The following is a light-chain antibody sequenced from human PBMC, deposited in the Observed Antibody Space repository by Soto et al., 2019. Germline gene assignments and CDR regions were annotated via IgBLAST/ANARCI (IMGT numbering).Light chain of an antibody. V-gene: IGKV3-15*01. CDR1: QSVSSN. CDR3: QHYNNWPFT. CDR2: GAS. J-gene: IGKJ5*01. Sequence: IVMSQSPATLSVSQGERATLSCRASQSVSSNLAWYQQKPGQAPRLLIYGASGRATGIPARFSGSGSGTEFTLTISSLQSEDFAVYYCQHYNNWPFTFGHGTRLEI.